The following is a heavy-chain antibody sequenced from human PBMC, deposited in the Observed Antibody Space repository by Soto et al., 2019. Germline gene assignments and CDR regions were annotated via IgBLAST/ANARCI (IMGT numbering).Heavy chain of an antibody. V-gene: IGHV4-4*02. D-gene: IGHD5-12*01. Sequence: SETLSLTCTVSGGSMSSSNWWNWVRQPPGKGLEWIGEAHHSGRTNYNPSLKSRVTISVDKSKNHFSLKLSSVTAADTAVYYCVRHAQWIIRAYWGQGSLVTVS. CDR1: GGSMSSSNW. CDR2: AHHSGRT. CDR3: VRHAQWIIRAY. J-gene: IGHJ4*02.